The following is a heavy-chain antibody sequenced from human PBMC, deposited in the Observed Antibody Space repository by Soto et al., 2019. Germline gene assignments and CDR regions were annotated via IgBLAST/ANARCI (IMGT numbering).Heavy chain of an antibody. Sequence: EVQLLESGGGLVQPGGSLRLSCAASGFTLSSYAMSWARQAPGKGLEWVSAISGSGGSTYYADSVKGRFTISRDNSKNTLYLQMNSLRAEDTAVYYCAKEEYYYDSSGIFDYWGQGTLVTVSS. CDR3: AKEEYYYDSSGIFDY. CDR2: ISGSGGST. V-gene: IGHV3-23*01. D-gene: IGHD3-22*01. CDR1: GFTLSSYA. J-gene: IGHJ4*02.